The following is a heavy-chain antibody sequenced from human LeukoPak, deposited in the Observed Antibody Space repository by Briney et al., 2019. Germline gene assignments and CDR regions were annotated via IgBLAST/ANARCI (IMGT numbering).Heavy chain of an antibody. V-gene: IGHV1-2*02. CDR2: INPKSGAT. CDR1: GYTFTGYY. J-gene: IGHJ6*02. CDR3: AKGATEGYYYYYGLDV. Sequence: ASVKVSCKASGYTFTGYYTHWVRQAPGQGLEWMGWINPKSGATTYAQKFQDRVTLTRDTSINTAYMDLSGLTSDDTAVFYCAKGATEGYYYYYGLDVWGQGTTVTVSS.